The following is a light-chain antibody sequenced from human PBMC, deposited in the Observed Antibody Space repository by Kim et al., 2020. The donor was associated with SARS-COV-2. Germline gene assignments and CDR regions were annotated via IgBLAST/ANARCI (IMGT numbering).Light chain of an antibody. J-gene: IGLJ1*01. CDR1: SSNIESDT. CDR2: SDT. Sequence: QSVLTQPPSASGTPGQRVTISCSGGSSNIESDTVSWYQQLPGTAPKLLIYSDTQRPSGVPDRFSGSKSGTSASLAITGLQSEDEADYYCTGWDESLKGFVFGTGTKVTVL. CDR3: TGWDESLKGFV. V-gene: IGLV1-44*01.